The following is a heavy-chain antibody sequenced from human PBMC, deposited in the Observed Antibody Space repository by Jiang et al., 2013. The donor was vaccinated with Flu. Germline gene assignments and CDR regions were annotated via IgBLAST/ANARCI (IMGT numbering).Heavy chain of an antibody. J-gene: IGHJ3*02. CDR1: GFTFSSYG. CDR3: AETIYGDYSDAFDI. CDR2: ISYDGSNK. Sequence: VQLVESGGGVVQPGRSLRLSCAASGFTFSSYGMHWVRQAPGKGLEWVAVISYDGSNKYYADSVKGRFTISRDNSKNTLYLQMNSLRAEDTAVYYCAETIYGDYSDAFDI. V-gene: IGHV3-30*03. D-gene: IGHD4-17*01.